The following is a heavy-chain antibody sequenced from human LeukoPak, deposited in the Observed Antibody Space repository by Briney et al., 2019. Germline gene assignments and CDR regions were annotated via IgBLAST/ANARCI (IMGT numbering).Heavy chain of an antibody. CDR3: ATLTGDTAMVRSAFDI. D-gene: IGHD5-18*01. V-gene: IGHV4-39*01. Sequence: PSETLSLTCTVSGGSFSSSSYYWGWIRQPPGKGLEWIGSIYYSGSTYYNPSLKSRVTISVDTSKNQFSLKLSSVTAADTAVYYCATLTGDTAMVRSAFDIWGQGTMVTVSS. CDR2: IYYSGST. J-gene: IGHJ3*02. CDR1: GGSFSSSSYY.